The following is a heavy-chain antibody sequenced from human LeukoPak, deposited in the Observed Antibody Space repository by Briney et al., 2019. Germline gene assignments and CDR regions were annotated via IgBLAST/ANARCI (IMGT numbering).Heavy chain of an antibody. Sequence: GASVKVSCKASGYTFTSYYMHWVRQAPGQGLEWMGIINPSGGSTSYAQKFQGRVTMTRDMSTSTVYMELSSLRSEDTAVHYCARVGGHSSSWYEIDYWGQGTLVTVSS. V-gene: IGHV1-46*01. CDR1: GYTFTSYY. D-gene: IGHD6-13*01. J-gene: IGHJ4*02. CDR3: ARVGGHSSSWYEIDY. CDR2: INPSGGST.